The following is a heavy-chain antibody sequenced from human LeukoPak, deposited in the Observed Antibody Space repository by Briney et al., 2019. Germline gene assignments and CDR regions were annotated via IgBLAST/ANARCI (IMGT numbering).Heavy chain of an antibody. CDR2: ISSSGSTI. CDR1: GFTFSSYE. D-gene: IGHD3-10*01. J-gene: IGHJ6*03. V-gene: IGHV3-48*03. CDR3: ARVLSGRGSLYSYYYYMDV. Sequence: GGSLRLSCAASGFTFSSYEMNWLRQAPGKGLEWVSYISSSGSTIYHADSVKGRFTISRDNSKNTLYLQMNSLRAEDTAVYYCARVLSGRGSLYSYYYYMDVWGKGTTVTISS.